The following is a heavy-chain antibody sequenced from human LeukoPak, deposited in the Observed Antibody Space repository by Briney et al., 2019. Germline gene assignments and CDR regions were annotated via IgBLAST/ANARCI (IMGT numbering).Heavy chain of an antibody. CDR3: AKSNGYGLVDI. V-gene: IGHV4-4*02. Sequence: SETLSLTCAVSGGSISSSNWWSWVRQPPGKGLEWIGNIFYSGSTYYSPSLKSRVTISLDTSRNQFSLKLTSVTAADTAVYYCAKSNGYGLVDIWGQGTMVTVSS. J-gene: IGHJ3*02. CDR2: IFYSGST. D-gene: IGHD3-10*01. CDR1: GGSISSSNW.